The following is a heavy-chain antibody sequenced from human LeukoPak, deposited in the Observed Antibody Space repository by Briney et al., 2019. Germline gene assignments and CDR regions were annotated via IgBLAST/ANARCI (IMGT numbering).Heavy chain of an antibody. CDR2: INPNSGGT. Sequence: ASVKVSCKASGYTFTSYGISWVRQAPGQGLEWMGRINPNSGGTNYAQKFQGRVTMTRDTSISTAYMELSRLRSDDTAVYYCARPARYYYDSSGYYLDYWGQGTLVTVSS. J-gene: IGHJ4*02. V-gene: IGHV1-2*06. D-gene: IGHD3-22*01. CDR3: ARPARYYYDSSGYYLDY. CDR1: GYTFTSYG.